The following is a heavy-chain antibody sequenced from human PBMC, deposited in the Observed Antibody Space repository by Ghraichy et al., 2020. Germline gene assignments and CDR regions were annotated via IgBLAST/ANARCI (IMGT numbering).Heavy chain of an antibody. CDR1: GFTFSSYA. V-gene: IGHV3-30-3*01. CDR2: ISYDGSNK. J-gene: IGHJ4*02. CDR3: ARDRSGWYGLLDY. Sequence: GGSLRLSCAASGFTFSSYAMHWVRQAPGKGLEWVAVISYDGSNKYYADSVKGRFTISRDNSKNTLYLQMNSLRAEDTAVYYCARDRSGWYGLLDYWGQGTLVTVSS. D-gene: IGHD6-19*01.